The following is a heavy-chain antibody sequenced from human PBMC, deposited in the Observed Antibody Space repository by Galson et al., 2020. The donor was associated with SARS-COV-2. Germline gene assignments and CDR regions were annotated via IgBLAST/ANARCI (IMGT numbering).Heavy chain of an antibody. V-gene: IGHV3-30*01. CDR1: GFTFSNYP. Sequence: GESLKISCAASGFTFSNYPMNWVRQAPGKGLEWVAITSYDGNYKDYADSVKGRFTISRDNSRNTLYLHMNSLRPEDTAVYYCATIVVVPDGFDIWGQGTMVTVSS. CDR2: TSYDGNYK. J-gene: IGHJ3*02. D-gene: IGHD2-2*01. CDR3: ATIVVVPDGFDI.